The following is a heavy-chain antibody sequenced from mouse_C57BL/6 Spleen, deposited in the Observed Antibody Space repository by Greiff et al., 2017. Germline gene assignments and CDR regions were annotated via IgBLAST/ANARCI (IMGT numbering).Heavy chain of an antibody. V-gene: IGHV1-52*01. Sequence: QVQLQQPGAELVRPGSSVKLSCKASGYTFTSYWLHWVKQRPIQGLEWIGNIDPSDSETPYNQKFKDKATLTVDKSSSTAYMQLSSLTSEDSAVYYCASGSSYYCDDWGQGTTLTVSS. CDR2: IDPSDSET. D-gene: IGHD1-1*01. CDR1: GYTFTSYW. J-gene: IGHJ2*01. CDR3: ASGSSYYCDD.